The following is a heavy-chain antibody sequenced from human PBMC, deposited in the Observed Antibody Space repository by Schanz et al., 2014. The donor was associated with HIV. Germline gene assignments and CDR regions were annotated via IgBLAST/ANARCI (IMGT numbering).Heavy chain of an antibody. CDR1: GFTFSTHW. V-gene: IGHV3-23*04. J-gene: IGHJ4*02. D-gene: IGHD3-22*01. CDR3: AKGRDYFDSSGYSD. CDR2: ISGGSGST. Sequence: EEQLVESGGGLVQPGGSLRLSCAASGFTFSTHWMSWVRQAPGKGLEWVSSISGGSGSTFYADSVKGRFTISRDNSKNTLYLQMNSLRADDTAVYYCAKGRDYFDSSGYSDWGQGTLVTVSS.